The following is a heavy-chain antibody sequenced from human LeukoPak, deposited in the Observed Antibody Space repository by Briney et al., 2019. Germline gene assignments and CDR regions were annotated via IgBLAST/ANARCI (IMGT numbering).Heavy chain of an antibody. J-gene: IGHJ4*02. CDR1: GGSISSGTYY. CDR3: ARGDYDSSTYYYGTSASAIDY. Sequence: SETLSLTCTVSGGSISSGTYYWGWIRQPPGKGLEWIGSIYYSGSTYYNSSLKSRVTISVDTSKNQFSLKLSSVTAADTAVYYCARGDYDSSTYYYGTSASAIDYWGQGTLVTVSS. CDR2: IYYSGST. V-gene: IGHV4-39*07. D-gene: IGHD3-22*01.